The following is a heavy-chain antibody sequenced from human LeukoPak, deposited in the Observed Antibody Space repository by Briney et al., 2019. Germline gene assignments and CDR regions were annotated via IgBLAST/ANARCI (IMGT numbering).Heavy chain of an antibody. CDR2: ISSSGSGDNT. V-gene: IGHV3-23*01. CDR3: AKDRTAGASYWYFDL. J-gene: IGHJ2*01. D-gene: IGHD1-26*01. CDR1: GFTLSTYA. Sequence: PGGSLRLSCAASGFTLSTYAMSWARQAPGKGLEWVSGISSSGSGDNTYYADSVKGRFTISRDSSKNTLFLHMNTLRAEDTAIYHCAKDRTAGASYWYFDLWGRGTLVTVSS.